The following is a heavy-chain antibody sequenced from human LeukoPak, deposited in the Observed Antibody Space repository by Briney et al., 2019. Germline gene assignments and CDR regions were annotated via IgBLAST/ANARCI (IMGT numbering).Heavy chain of an antibody. J-gene: IGHJ4*02. Sequence: ASVKVSCKASGYTFTGYYMHWVRQAPGQGLEWMGCINPNSGGTNYAQKFQGRVTMTRDTSISTAYMELSRLRSDDTAVYYCARVPRRFGELNFDYWGQGTLVTVSS. V-gene: IGHV1-2*02. CDR2: INPNSGGT. CDR1: GYTFTGYY. CDR3: ARVPRRFGELNFDY. D-gene: IGHD3-10*01.